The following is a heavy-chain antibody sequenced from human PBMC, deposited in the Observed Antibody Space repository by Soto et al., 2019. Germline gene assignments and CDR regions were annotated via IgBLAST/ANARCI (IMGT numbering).Heavy chain of an antibody. V-gene: IGHV1-3*01. CDR3: ARAISGYVT. Sequence: XVKVSCKASGHTFTIYAMHWVRQAPGQRLEWTXWINDXNGNTRYSQKXXGRVTLTXXKSESTAYMDLSSMRSEDTAIYYCARAISGYVTWGQGTLVTVSS. J-gene: IGHJ5*02. CDR1: GHTFTIYA. CDR2: INDXNGNT. D-gene: IGHD5-12*01.